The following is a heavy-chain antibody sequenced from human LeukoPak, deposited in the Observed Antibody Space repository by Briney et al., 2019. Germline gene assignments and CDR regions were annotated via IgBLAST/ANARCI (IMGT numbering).Heavy chain of an antibody. Sequence: PSETLSLTCAVYGGSFSGYYWSWIRQPPGKGLEWIGEINHSGSTYYNPSLKSRVTISVDTSKNQVSLRVNSVTAADTAVYYCARARPHYYDSSGYRYFQHWGQGTLVTVSS. D-gene: IGHD3-22*01. V-gene: IGHV4-34*01. J-gene: IGHJ1*01. CDR3: ARARPHYYDSSGYRYFQH. CDR1: GGSFSGYY. CDR2: INHSGST.